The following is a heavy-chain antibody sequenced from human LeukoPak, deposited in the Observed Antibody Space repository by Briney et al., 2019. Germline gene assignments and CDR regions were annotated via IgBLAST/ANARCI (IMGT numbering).Heavy chain of an antibody. J-gene: IGHJ1*01. Sequence: ASVKVSCKTSGYTFTNYGISWVRQAPGQGLEWMRWINPYTANTNSAQEVRDRVTLTTDTSTSTAYMEVRSLRSDDTAVYYCARVPSGGSEYFHHWGQGTLVTVSS. CDR3: ARVPSGGSEYFHH. CDR1: GYTFTNYG. D-gene: IGHD3-16*01. V-gene: IGHV1-18*04. CDR2: INPYTANT.